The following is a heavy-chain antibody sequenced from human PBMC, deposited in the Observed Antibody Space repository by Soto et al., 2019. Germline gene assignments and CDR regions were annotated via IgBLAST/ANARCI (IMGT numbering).Heavy chain of an antibody. V-gene: IGHV4-59*01. CDR2: IYYSGST. J-gene: IGHJ3*02. Sequence: SETLSLTCTVSGGSISSYYRSWIRQPPGKGLEWIGYIYYSGSTNYNPSLKSRVTISADTSKNQFSLKLSSVTAADTAVYYGARLLVVTAFDIWGQGTMVTVSS. CDR3: ARLLVVTAFDI. CDR1: GGSISSYY. D-gene: IGHD2-15*01.